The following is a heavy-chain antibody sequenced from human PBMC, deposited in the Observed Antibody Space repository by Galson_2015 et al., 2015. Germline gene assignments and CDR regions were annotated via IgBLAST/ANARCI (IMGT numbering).Heavy chain of an antibody. J-gene: IGHJ1*01. CDR1: GGTFSSYA. CDR3: ASPHPSYYYDSSGYYYFQH. CDR2: IIPIFGTA. Sequence: SVKVSCKASGGTFSSYAISWVRQAPGQGLEWMGGIIPIFGTANSAQKFQGRVTITADESTSTAFMELSSLRSEDTAVYYCASPHPSYYYDSSGYYYFQHWGQGTLVTVSS. D-gene: IGHD3-22*01. V-gene: IGHV1-69*13.